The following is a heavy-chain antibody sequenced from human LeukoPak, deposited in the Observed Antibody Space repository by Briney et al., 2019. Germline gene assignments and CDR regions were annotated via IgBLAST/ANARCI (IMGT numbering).Heavy chain of an antibody. D-gene: IGHD5-12*01. CDR2: INHSGST. V-gene: IGHV4-34*01. CDR1: GGSFSGYY. CDR3: ARGPLRREDY. Sequence: SETLSLTCAVYGGSFSGYYWSWIRQPPGKGLEWIGEINHSGSTNYNPSLKSRVPISVDTSKNQFSLKLSSVTAADTAVYYCARGPLRREDYWGQGTLVTVSS. J-gene: IGHJ4*02.